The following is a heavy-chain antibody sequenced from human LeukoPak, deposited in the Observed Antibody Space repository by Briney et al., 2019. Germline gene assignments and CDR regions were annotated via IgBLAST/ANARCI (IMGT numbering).Heavy chain of an antibody. CDR1: GGTFSSYA. Sequence: SVKVSCKASGGTFSSYAISWVRQAPGQGLEWMGRIIPIFGTANYAQKFQGRVTITTDESTSTAYMELSSLRSEDTAVYYCASSVQFGELHPDYYYYYYMDVWGKGSTVTVSS. CDR2: IIPIFGTA. CDR3: ASSVQFGELHPDYYYYYYMDV. D-gene: IGHD3-10*01. V-gene: IGHV1-69*05. J-gene: IGHJ6*03.